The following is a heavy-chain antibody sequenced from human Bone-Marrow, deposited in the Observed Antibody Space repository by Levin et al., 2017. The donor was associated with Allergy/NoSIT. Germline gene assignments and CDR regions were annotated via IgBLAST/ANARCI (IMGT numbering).Heavy chain of an antibody. D-gene: IGHD3-3*01. CDR1: GYSFTSYW. V-gene: IGHV5-10-1*01. J-gene: IGHJ4*02. Sequence: PGGSLRLSCKGSGYSFTSYWISWVRQTPGKGLEWLGRIDPSDSVTNYSPSFQGHVTIAVDKSITTAYLQWSSLKGTDSAIYYCLRQPIDSWSGVHWGQGTLVTVSS. CDR3: LRQPIDSWSGVH. CDR2: IDPSDSVT.